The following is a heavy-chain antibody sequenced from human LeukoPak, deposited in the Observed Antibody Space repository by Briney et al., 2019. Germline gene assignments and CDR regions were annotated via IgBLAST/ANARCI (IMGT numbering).Heavy chain of an antibody. CDR1: VFTFSRCA. Sequence: GGSLRLSCAPSVFTFSRCAMSWVRPAPRKGGEWVSSMSGSGRSTYYAGSVKGRFTISRDNSKNTLYLQMNSLRAEDTAVYYGANLPNVLLWFGELIWGQGTLVTVSS. D-gene: IGHD3-10*01. J-gene: IGHJ4*02. CDR2: MSGSGRST. CDR3: ANLPNVLLWFGELI. V-gene: IGHV3-23*01.